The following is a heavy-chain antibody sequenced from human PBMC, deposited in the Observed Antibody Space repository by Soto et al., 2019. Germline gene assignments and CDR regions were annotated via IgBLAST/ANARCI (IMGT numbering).Heavy chain of an antibody. CDR1: GYTFTSYG. Sequence: ASVKVSCKASGYTFTSYGISWVRQAPGQGLEWMGWISAYNGNTNYAQKLQGRVTMTTGTSTSTAYMELRSLRSDDTAVYYCARERCSGGSCYPPTYYYYYGMDVWGQGTTVTVSS. CDR3: ARERCSGGSCYPPTYYYYYGMDV. J-gene: IGHJ6*02. D-gene: IGHD2-15*01. V-gene: IGHV1-18*01. CDR2: ISAYNGNT.